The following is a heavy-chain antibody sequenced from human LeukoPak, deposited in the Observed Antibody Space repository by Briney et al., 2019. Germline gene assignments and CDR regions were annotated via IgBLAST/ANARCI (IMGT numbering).Heavy chain of an antibody. J-gene: IGHJ4*02. CDR1: GDSINDYY. Sequence: SETLSLTCTVSGDSINDYYWSWIRQPPGKGLEWIGYIYYSGSTNYNPSLKSRVTMSVDTSKNQFSLKLSSVTAADTAVYYCARGSTFDYWGQGTLVTVSS. D-gene: IGHD3-10*01. CDR3: ARGSTFDY. CDR2: IYYSGST. V-gene: IGHV4-59*12.